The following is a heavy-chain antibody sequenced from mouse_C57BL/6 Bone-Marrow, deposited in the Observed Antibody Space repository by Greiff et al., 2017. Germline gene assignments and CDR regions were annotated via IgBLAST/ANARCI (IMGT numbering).Heavy chain of an antibody. CDR2: IHPNSGST. J-gene: IGHJ2*01. Sequence: QVQLQQPGAELVKPGASVKLSCKAFGYTFTSYWMHWVKQRPGQGLEWIGMIHPNSGSTNYNEKFKSKATLTVDKSSSTAYMQLSSLTSEDSAVYYCARDYYGSRRDYFDYWGQGTTLTVSS. V-gene: IGHV1-64*01. CDR3: ARDYYGSRRDYFDY. D-gene: IGHD1-1*01. CDR1: GYTFTSYW.